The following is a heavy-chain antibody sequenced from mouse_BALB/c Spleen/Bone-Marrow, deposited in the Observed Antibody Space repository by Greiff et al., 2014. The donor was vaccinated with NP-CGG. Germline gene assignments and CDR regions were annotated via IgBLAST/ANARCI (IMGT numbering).Heavy chain of an antibody. CDR1: GYTFTSYW. J-gene: IGHJ4*01. D-gene: IGHD4-1*01. V-gene: IGHV1S81*02. Sequence: VQLQQSGAELVKPGASVKLSCKASGYTFTSYWMHWVKQRPGQGLEWIGEINPSNGRTNYNEKFKSKATLTVDKSSSTAYMQHSSLTSEDAAVYYCASGRLGDYWGQGTSVTVSS. CDR2: INPSNGRT. CDR3: ASGRLGDY.